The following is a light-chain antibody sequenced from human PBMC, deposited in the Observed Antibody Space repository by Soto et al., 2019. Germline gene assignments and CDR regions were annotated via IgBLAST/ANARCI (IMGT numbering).Light chain of an antibody. CDR3: QQSYSTPLT. Sequence: DIQMTQSPSSLSASVGDRVTITCRASQSISSYLNWYQQKPGKAPKLLIYAASSLQSGVPSRFSGSGSGTDFTLTISSLQPEDFATYDCQQSYSTPLTFGPGTKVDI. CDR1: QSISSY. J-gene: IGKJ3*01. V-gene: IGKV1-39*01. CDR2: AAS.